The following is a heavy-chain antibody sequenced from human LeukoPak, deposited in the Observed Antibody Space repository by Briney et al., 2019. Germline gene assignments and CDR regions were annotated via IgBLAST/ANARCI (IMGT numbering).Heavy chain of an antibody. Sequence: ASVKVSCKASGYTFTGYYMHWVRQAPGQGLEWMGWINPSGGSTSYAQKFQGRVTMTRDTSTSTVYMELSSLRSEDTAVYYCARDQVAGLGYWGQGTLVTVSS. J-gene: IGHJ4*02. CDR2: INPSGGST. V-gene: IGHV1-46*01. CDR1: GYTFTGYY. CDR3: ARDQVAGLGY.